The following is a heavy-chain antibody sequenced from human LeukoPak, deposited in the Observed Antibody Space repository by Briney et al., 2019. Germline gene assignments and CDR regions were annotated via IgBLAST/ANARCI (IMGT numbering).Heavy chain of an antibody. D-gene: IGHD3-10*01. V-gene: IGHV4-59*10. CDR3: ARLRRITMVRGVIIGAFDI. J-gene: IGHJ3*02. Sequence: IGRIYSSGSTNYNPSLKSRVTISVDTSKNQFSLKLSSVTAADTAVYYCARLRRITMVRGVIIGAFDIWGQGTMVTVSS. CDR2: IYSSGST.